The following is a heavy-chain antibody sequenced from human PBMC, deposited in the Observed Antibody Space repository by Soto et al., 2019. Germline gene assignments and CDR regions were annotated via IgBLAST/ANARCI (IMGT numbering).Heavy chain of an antibody. V-gene: IGHV3-23*01. CDR3: ARGFSAGKGSPPDY. CDR1: GVSFIKYA. D-gene: IGHD3-10*01. Sequence: XGSLRLSCAAAGVSFIKYAMSWVRQAPGKGLEWVSGLSGSGGSTSSADSVKGRFAISRDNSRNTLYLQMNSLRDGDTAIYYCARGFSAGKGSPPDYWGQGTLVTVSS. CDR2: LSGSGGST. J-gene: IGHJ4*02.